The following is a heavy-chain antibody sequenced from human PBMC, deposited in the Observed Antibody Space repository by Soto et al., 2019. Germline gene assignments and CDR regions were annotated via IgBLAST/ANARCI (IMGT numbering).Heavy chain of an antibody. CDR1: GFTFSSYW. D-gene: IGHD6-19*01. Sequence: GGSLRLSCAASGFTFSSYWMSWVRQAPGKGLEWVANIKQDGSEKYYVDSVKGRFTISRDNAKNSLYLQMNSLRAEDTAVYYCARAWVAGTGYYYHGMDVWGQGTTVTVSS. CDR2: IKQDGSEK. J-gene: IGHJ6*02. CDR3: ARAWVAGTGYYYHGMDV. V-gene: IGHV3-7*01.